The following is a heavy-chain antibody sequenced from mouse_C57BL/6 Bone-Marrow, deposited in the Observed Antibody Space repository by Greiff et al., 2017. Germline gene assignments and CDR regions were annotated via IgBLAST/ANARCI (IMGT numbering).Heavy chain of an antibody. V-gene: IGHV1-55*01. CDR2: IYPGSGST. CDR3: ARWAYNYGSSYVDY. D-gene: IGHD1-1*01. CDR1: GYTFTSYW. J-gene: IGHJ4*01. Sequence: QVQLQLPGAELVKPGASVKMSCKASGYTFTSYWLTWVKQRPGQGLVWIGDIYPGSGSTNYNEKFKSKATLTVDTSSSTDYMQLSSLTSEDSAVYYCARWAYNYGSSYVDYWGQGTSVTVSS.